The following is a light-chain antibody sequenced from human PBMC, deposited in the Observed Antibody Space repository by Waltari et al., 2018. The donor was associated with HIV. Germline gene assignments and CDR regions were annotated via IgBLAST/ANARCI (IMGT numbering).Light chain of an antibody. CDR1: QDVATW. V-gene: IGKV1-12*01. Sequence: DIQMTQSPSSVSASVGDRVTITFRASQDVATWLALTQQRPGEAPRRLIYAAAALQTGVPSRFSGDGSETDFTLTISNLQPEDFATYYCQQAYDFPPTFGQGTKVE. J-gene: IGKJ1*01. CDR2: AAA. CDR3: QQAYDFPPT.